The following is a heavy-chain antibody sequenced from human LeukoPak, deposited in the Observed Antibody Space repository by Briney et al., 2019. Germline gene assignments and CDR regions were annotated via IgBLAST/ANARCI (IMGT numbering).Heavy chain of an antibody. CDR1: GFTFSSYS. D-gene: IGHD2-2*01. Sequence: GGSLRLSCAASGFTFSSYSMNWVRQAPGKGLEWVSYISSSSSTIYYADSVKGGFTISRDNAKNSLYLQMNSLRAEDTAVYYCARATSDFVVVPAAYNWFDPWGQGTLVTVSS. CDR3: ARATSDFVVVPAAYNWFDP. J-gene: IGHJ5*02. CDR2: ISSSSSTI. V-gene: IGHV3-48*01.